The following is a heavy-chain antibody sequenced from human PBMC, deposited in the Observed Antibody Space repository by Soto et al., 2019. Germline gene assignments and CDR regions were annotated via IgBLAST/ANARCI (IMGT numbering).Heavy chain of an antibody. CDR3: ARILGGTNGVSPHNWFDP. Sequence: ESGPTLVNPTETLTLTCTVSGFSLSNARMGVSWIRQPPGKALEWLAHIFSNDEKSYSTSLKSRLTISKDTSKSQVVLTMTNMDPVDTATYYCARILGGTNGVSPHNWFDPWGQGTLVTVSS. CDR1: GFSLSNARMG. J-gene: IGHJ5*02. D-gene: IGHD2-8*01. CDR2: IFSNDEK. V-gene: IGHV2-26*01.